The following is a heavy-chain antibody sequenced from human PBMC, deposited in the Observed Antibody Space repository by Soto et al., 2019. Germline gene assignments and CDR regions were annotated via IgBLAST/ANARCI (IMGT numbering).Heavy chain of an antibody. CDR1: GFTFSSYA. V-gene: IGHV3-23*01. J-gene: IGHJ5*02. CDR3: AKDIWFGELSPRLGRSWFDP. CDR2: ISGSGGST. D-gene: IGHD3-10*01. Sequence: SLRLSCAASGFTFSSYAMSWVRQAPGKGLEWVSAISGSGGSTYYADSVKGRFTISRDNSKNTLYLQMNSLRAEDTAVYYCAKDIWFGELSPRLGRSWFDPWGQGTLVTVSS.